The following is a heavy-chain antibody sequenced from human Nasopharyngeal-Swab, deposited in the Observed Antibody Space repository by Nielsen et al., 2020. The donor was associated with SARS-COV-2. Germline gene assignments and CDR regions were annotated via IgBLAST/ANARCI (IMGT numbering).Heavy chain of an antibody. V-gene: IGHV3-30*03. CDR3: ARDSLRYFDWLALPTISNWYFDL. D-gene: IGHD3-9*01. Sequence: GESLKISCAASRFTFSSYGMHWVRQAPGKGLEWVALISFDGSKEYCADSVKGRFTISRDNAKNTLYLQMNSLRAEDKAVYYCARDSLRYFDWLALPTISNWYFDLWGRGTLVTVSS. J-gene: IGHJ2*01. CDR1: RFTFSSYG. CDR2: ISFDGSKE.